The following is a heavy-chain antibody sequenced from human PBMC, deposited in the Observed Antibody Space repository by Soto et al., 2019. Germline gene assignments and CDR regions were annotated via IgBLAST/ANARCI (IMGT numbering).Heavy chain of an antibody. CDR1: GYSVSSKSAA. V-gene: IGHV6-1*01. Sequence: SQTLSLTCAISGYSVSSKSAAWKLIRQSPSRGLEWLGRTYYRSKWSTDYAISVKSRITINPDTSNNHFSLQLKSVTPEDTAVYYCTRALSGSYDHWGQGTLVTVSS. CDR3: TRALSGSYDH. J-gene: IGHJ5*02. D-gene: IGHD1-26*01. CDR2: TYYRSKWST.